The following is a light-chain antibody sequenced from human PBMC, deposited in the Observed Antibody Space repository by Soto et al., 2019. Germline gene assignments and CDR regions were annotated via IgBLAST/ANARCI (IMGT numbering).Light chain of an antibody. J-gene: IGKJ5*01. CDR2: GAS. CDR1: QSVDSNY. V-gene: IGKV3-20*01. CDR3: QQYGTPRSVT. Sequence: EIVLTQSPGTLSLSPGEEATLSCRASQSVDSNYLAWYQQKPGQPPRLLLYGASGRADGIPHRFSGSGFATDFTLTISKVEPEDFAVYYCQQYGTPRSVTFGQGTRLEIK.